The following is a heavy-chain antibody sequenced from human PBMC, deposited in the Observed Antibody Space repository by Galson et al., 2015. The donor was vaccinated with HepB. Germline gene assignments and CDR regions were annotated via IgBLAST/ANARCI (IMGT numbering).Heavy chain of an antibody. CDR1: GYTFTMYD. D-gene: IGHD6-13*01. CDR2: INVGNGNT. V-gene: IGHV1-3*01. CDR3: ARSGRFGIAAADPVLY. Sequence: SVKVSCKASGYTFTMYDMHWVRQAPGQRPEWMGWINVGNGNTKYSQKFQGRVTITRDTSASTAYMELGSLKSEDTAVYYCARSGRFGIAAADPVLYWGQGTLVTVSS. J-gene: IGHJ4*02.